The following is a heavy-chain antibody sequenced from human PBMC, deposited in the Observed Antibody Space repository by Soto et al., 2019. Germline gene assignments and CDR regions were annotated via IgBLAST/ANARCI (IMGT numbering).Heavy chain of an antibody. D-gene: IGHD3-22*01. CDR2: IYSGGST. CDR1: GFTVSSNY. J-gene: IGHJ6*01. Sequence: EVQLVETGGGLIQPGGSLRLSCAASGFTVSSNYMSWVRQAPGKGLEWVSVIYSGGSTYYADSVKGRFTISRDNSKNTLYLQLNSLRAEDTAVYYCARDLRLSSGYRVTASYYYGMAVWGQGTKVTVSS. CDR3: ARDLRLSSGYRVTASYYYGMAV. V-gene: IGHV3-53*02.